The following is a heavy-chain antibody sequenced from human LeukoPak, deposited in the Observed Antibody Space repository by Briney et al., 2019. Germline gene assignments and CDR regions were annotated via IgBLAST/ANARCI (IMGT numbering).Heavy chain of an antibody. CDR3: ARDFQGWFDP. V-gene: IGHV4-59*12. J-gene: IGHJ5*02. Sequence: SETLSLTCTVSGGSISSYYWSWIRQPPGKGLEWIGYIYYSGSTYYNPSLKSRVTISVDTSKNQFSLKLSSVTAADTAVYYCARDFQGWFDPWGQGTLVTVSS. CDR1: GGSISSYY. CDR2: IYYSGST.